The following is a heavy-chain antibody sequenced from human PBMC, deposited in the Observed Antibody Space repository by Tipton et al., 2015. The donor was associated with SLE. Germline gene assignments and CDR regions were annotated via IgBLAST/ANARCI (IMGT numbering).Heavy chain of an antibody. CDR1: GGSISSSNW. Sequence: TLSLTCAVSGGSISSSNWWSWVRQPPGKGLEWIVEIYHSGSTYYNPSLKSRVTISVDTSKNQFSLKLSSVTAADTAVYYCGIAVAGLDAFDIWGQGTMVTVSS. CDR2: IYHSGST. D-gene: IGHD6-19*01. V-gene: IGHV4-4*02. J-gene: IGHJ3*02. CDR3: GIAVAGLDAFDI.